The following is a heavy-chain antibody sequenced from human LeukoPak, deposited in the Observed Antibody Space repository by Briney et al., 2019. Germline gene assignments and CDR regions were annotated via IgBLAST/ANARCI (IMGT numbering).Heavy chain of an antibody. CDR3: ARGGPLVYCSSTSCPPLGMDV. V-gene: IGHV1-69*13. D-gene: IGHD2-2*01. Sequence: ASVKVSCKASGGTFSSYAIGWVRQAPGQGLEWMGGIIPIFGTANYAQKFQGRVTITVDESTSTAYMELSSLRSEDTAVYYCARGGPLVYCSSTSCPPLGMDVWGQGTTVTVSS. J-gene: IGHJ6*02. CDR1: GGTFSSYA. CDR2: IIPIFGTA.